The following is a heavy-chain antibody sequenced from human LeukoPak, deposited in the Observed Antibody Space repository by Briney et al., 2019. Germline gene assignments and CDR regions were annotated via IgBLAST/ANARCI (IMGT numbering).Heavy chain of an antibody. V-gene: IGHV1-46*01. CDR3: ARESSGWYELDY. D-gene: IGHD6-19*01. Sequence: ASVKVSCKASGYAFTSYYMHWVRQAPGQGLEWMGIINPSGGSTSYAQKFQGRVTMTRDTSTSTVYMELSSLRSEDTAVYYCARESSGWYELDYWGQGTLVTVSS. CDR1: GYAFTSYY. CDR2: INPSGGST. J-gene: IGHJ4*02.